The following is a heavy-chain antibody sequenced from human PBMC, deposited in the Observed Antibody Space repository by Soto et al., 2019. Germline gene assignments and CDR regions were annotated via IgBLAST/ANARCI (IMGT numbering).Heavy chain of an antibody. CDR1: GFTFSDYA. V-gene: IGHV3-30*18. CDR2: VSHDGRNT. Sequence: VQLVESGGGVVQPGRSMRLSCAASGFTFSDYAMHWVRQAPGKGLEWVAVVSHDGRNTHYADSVKGRFTTSRDSSKNTVSLEMTSLRAEDTAVYYWAKGGRQWLVTSAFNYWGQGALVTVSS. D-gene: IGHD6-19*01. CDR3: AKGGRQWLVTSAFNY. J-gene: IGHJ4*02.